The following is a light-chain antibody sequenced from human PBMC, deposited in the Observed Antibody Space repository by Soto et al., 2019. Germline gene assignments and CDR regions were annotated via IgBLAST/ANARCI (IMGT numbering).Light chain of an antibody. Sequence: EIVLTQSPGTLSVSPGERETHTCRVSQSVSSKLAWYQQKPGQAPRLLFYGASTGATGIPARFSGSGSETEFTLSICSLQSEDFAVYYCQQYNNWPGAFGQGTKVDIK. V-gene: IGKV3-15*01. CDR1: QSVSSK. J-gene: IGKJ1*01. CDR2: GAS. CDR3: QQYNNWPGA.